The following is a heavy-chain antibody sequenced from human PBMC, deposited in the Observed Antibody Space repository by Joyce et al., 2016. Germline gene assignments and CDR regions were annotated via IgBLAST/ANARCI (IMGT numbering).Heavy chain of an antibody. CDR2: ISYDGIYK. Sequence: QVQLVESGGGVVQPGRSLRLSCAASGLTLSNYGVHGVRQAQGKGREWVAVISYDGIYKYYADSVKGRFTISRDNSKNTVFLEMNSLRTEDTAVYYCAKILTATYSSGWFLDYWGQGTLVTVSS. CDR3: AKILTATYSSGWFLDY. D-gene: IGHD6-25*01. J-gene: IGHJ4*02. CDR1: GLTLSNYG. V-gene: IGHV3-30*18.